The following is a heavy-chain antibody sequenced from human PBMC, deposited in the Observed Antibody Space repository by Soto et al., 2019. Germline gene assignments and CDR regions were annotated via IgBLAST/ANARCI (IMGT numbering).Heavy chain of an antibody. D-gene: IGHD3-10*01. CDR3: ARQLWSGETYHGMEV. CDR1: GYSFTSYW. V-gene: IGHV5-51*01. Sequence: GESLKISCKGSGYSFTSYWIGWVRQMPGKGLEWMGIIYPGDSDTRYSPSFQGQVTISADKSISTAYLQWSSLKASDTAMYYCARQLWSGETYHGMEVWGQGTTVTVAS. CDR2: IYPGDSDT. J-gene: IGHJ6*02.